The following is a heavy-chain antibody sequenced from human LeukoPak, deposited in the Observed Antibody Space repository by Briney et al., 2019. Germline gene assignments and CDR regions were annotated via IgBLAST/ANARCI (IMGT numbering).Heavy chain of an antibody. D-gene: IGHD3-22*01. V-gene: IGHV3-33*01. CDR3: ARDMYYYDSSGYWAY. CDR1: GFTFRSYG. CDR2: IWYDGSNK. J-gene: IGHJ4*02. Sequence: GGPLRLSCAAPGFTFRSYGMHGVRQAPGKGREGGAVIWYDGSNKYYADSVKGRFTISRDNSKNTLYLKMNSLRAEDTAVYYCARDMYYYDSSGYWAYWGQGTLVTVSS.